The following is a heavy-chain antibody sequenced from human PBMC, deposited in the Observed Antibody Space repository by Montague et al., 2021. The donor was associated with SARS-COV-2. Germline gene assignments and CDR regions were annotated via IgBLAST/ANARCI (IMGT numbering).Heavy chain of an antibody. D-gene: IGHD4-23*01. V-gene: IGHV4-34*01. CDR2: INHRETT. Sequence: SETLSLTCAVYGGSFSGYYWTWIRQSPGKALEWIAEINHRETTNYNFNPSLRSRVPISVDTSKSQFSLKLSSVTAADTGVYYCARWDPQTLTLIGLRGKSASDYWGQGTLVTVSS. J-gene: IGHJ4*02. CDR1: GGSFSGYY. CDR3: ARWDPQTLTLIGLRGKSASDY.